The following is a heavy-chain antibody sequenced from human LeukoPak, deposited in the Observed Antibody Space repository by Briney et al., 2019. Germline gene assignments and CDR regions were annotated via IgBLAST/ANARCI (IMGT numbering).Heavy chain of an antibody. CDR3: VRRPFGGVIIWVDP. CDR2: IYYSGGT. V-gene: IGHV4-39*01. D-gene: IGHD3-16*02. Sequence: SQTLSLTCTVSGGSISSGDYYWSWIRQPPGKGLEWIGSIYYSGGTYYNPSLKSRVTISVDTSKNQFSLKLSSVTAADTAVYYCVRRPFGGVIIWVDPWGQGTLVTVSS. CDR1: GGSISSGDYY. J-gene: IGHJ5*02.